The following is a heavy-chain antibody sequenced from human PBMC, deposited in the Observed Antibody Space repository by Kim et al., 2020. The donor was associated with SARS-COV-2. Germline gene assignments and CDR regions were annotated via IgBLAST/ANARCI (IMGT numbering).Heavy chain of an antibody. V-gene: IGHV3-7*01. CDR1: GFTFRTYW. J-gene: IGHJ3*02. CDR2: INEDGSEN. CDR3: ARPGSGLAFDI. Sequence: GGSLRLSCVASGFTFRTYWMTWVRQAPGKGLEWVANINEDGSENHYVDSVKGRFTISRDNVKNSLSLQANSLRVEDTAVYYCARPGSGLAFDIWGRGTM.